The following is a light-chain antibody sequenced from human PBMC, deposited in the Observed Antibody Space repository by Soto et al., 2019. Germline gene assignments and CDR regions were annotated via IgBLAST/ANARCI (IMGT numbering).Light chain of an antibody. Sequence: EIVLTQSPGTLSLSPWERATLSCSASQSVSSSYLAWYQQKPGQAPRLLIYGAFSRATGIPDRFSGSGSGTDFTLTINRVAPEDFAVYYCQQYVSLPITFGQGTRLENK. CDR3: QQYVSLPIT. V-gene: IGKV3-20*01. J-gene: IGKJ5*01. CDR1: QSVSSSY. CDR2: GAF.